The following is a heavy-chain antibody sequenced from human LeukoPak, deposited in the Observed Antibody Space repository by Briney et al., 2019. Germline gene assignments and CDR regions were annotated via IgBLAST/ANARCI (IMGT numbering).Heavy chain of an antibody. V-gene: IGHV4-39*07. CDR3: ARVAAAENYYYYMDV. Sequence: PSETLSHTCTVSGGSISSSSYYWGWIRQPPGTGLEWIGSIYYSGSTYYNPSLKSRVTISVDTSKNQFSLKLSSVTAADTAVYYCARVAAAENYYYYMDVWGKGTTVTVSS. J-gene: IGHJ6*03. CDR1: GGSISSSSYY. D-gene: IGHD6-13*01. CDR2: IYYSGST.